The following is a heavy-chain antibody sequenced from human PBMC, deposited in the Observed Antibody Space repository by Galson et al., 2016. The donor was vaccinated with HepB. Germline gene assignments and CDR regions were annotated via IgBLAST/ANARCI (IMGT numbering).Heavy chain of an antibody. Sequence: SLRLSCAASGFTFSTYNMNWVRQAPGKGLEWVSSISSRSSHIFYADSVKGRFTISRDNAKNSLYLQMNSLRAADTAVYYCARGYRIWGSYGGMDVWGKGTMVTVSS. CDR1: GFTFSTYN. J-gene: IGHJ6*04. CDR3: ARGYRIWGSYGGMDV. V-gene: IGHV3-21*04. CDR2: ISSRSSHI. D-gene: IGHD3-16*01.